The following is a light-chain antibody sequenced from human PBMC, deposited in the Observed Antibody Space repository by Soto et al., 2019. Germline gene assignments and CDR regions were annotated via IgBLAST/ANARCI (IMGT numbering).Light chain of an antibody. CDR3: LHDYNYPRT. Sequence: AIQMTQSPSSLSASVGDRVTITCRASQDIRSELGWYQQKPGKAPNLLIYAASTLQSGVPSRFSGSGSGTDFTRTISSLQPEDFATYYCLHDYNYPRTFGQGTKVEIK. CDR2: AAS. CDR1: QDIRSE. V-gene: IGKV1-6*01. J-gene: IGKJ1*01.